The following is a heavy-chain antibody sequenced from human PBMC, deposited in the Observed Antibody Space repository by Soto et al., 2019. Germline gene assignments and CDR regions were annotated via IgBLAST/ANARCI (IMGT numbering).Heavy chain of an antibody. V-gene: IGHV4-39*01. Sequence: SEILSLTCTVSGGSISSSSYYWGWIRQPPGKGLEWIGSIYYSGSTYYNPSLKSRVTISVDTSKNQFSLKLSSVTAADTAVYYCASLYSSSVDFDYWGQGTLVTVSS. CDR2: IYYSGST. CDR3: ASLYSSSVDFDY. J-gene: IGHJ4*02. CDR1: GGSISSSSYY. D-gene: IGHD6-6*01.